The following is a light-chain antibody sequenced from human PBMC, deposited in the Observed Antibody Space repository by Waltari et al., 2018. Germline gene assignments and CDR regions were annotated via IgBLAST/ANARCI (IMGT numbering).Light chain of an antibody. CDR2: DTS. V-gene: IGLV7-46*01. CDR3: LLSYSGPRV. CDR1: TGPATNGHF. Sequence: QAVVAPGQSLTVSPGGTASLTRASSTGPATNGHFPYWFQQKPGQAPSTLIYDTSNKHSWTPARFSGSLLGGKAALTLSVAQPEDEAEYYCLLSYSGPRVFGGGTKLTVL. J-gene: IGLJ2*01.